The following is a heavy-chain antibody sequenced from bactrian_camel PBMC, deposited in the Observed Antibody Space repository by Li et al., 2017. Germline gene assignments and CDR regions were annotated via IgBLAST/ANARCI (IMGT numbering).Heavy chain of an antibody. CDR3: AASVGGQYCSAPYLIRAQEKGTAY. CDR2: LWIGGATT. D-gene: IGHD2*01. Sequence: HVQLVESGGGSVQAGGSLTLSCAVGRYTYKCNCMGWFRQRPGKDREGLAVLWIGGATTTYADSVMGRFIITRDKAKDLVYLQMNGPQPEDTGMYYCAASVGGQYCSAPYLIRAQEKGTAYRGQGTQVTVS. CDR1: RYTYKCNC. J-gene: IGHJ4*01. V-gene: IGHV3S1*01.